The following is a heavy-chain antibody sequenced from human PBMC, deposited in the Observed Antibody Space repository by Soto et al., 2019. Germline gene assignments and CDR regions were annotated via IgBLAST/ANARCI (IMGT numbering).Heavy chain of an antibody. J-gene: IGHJ6*02. Sequence: SYTLSLTCAVSGGLFIAYYRRWIRQPPGQGLEWIGAINHSGSTNYNPSLKSRVTISVDTSTNQFSLKLRHVTAEDTAVYYCERAQSNYEEVLYYYYYGMDVWGQGNPVT. CDR2: INHSGST. CDR3: ERAQSNYEEVLYYYYYGMDV. CDR1: GGLFIAYY. D-gene: IGHD4-4*01. V-gene: IGHV4-34*01.